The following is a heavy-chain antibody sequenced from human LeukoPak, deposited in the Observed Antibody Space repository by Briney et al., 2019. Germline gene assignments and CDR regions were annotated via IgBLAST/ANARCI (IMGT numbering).Heavy chain of an antibody. D-gene: IGHD3-10*01. CDR2: ISESGYT. V-gene: IGHV3-23*01. Sequence: GESLRLSCAASGFTFDSYAMSWVRQAPGKGLEWVSGISESGYTVYADSVKGRFTISRDNSRSTLFLQMNSLRPEDTAVYYCAKDAQGGSGSYSWGTFDYWGQGTLVTVSS. CDR3: AKDAQGGSGSYSWGTFDY. CDR1: GFTFDSYA. J-gene: IGHJ4*02.